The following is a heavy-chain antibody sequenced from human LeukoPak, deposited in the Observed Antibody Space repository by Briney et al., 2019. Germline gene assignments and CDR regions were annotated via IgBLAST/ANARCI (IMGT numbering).Heavy chain of an antibody. J-gene: IGHJ4*02. V-gene: IGHV3-53*01. CDR2: IYSGGST. CDR3: AKGSYPRDFDY. D-gene: IGHD3-10*01. CDR1: GFTVSSNY. Sequence: GGSLRLSCAASGFTVSSNYMSWVRQAPGKGLEWVSVIYSGGSTYYADSVKGRFTISRDNSKNMLYLQMNSLRAEDTAVYYCAKGSYPRDFDYWGQGTLVTVSS.